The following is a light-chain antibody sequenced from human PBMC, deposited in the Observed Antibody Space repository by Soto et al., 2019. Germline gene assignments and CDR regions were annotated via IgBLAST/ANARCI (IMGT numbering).Light chain of an antibody. V-gene: IGKV1-9*01. Sequence: DIQLTQSPSFLSASVGDRVTITCRASQGISSYLAWYQQKPAKAPKLLIYAAYTLQSGVPSRFSGSGSGTEVTLTISCLQPEDFATYYCQQLNSYPLTFGGGTKVEIK. J-gene: IGKJ4*01. CDR3: QQLNSYPLT. CDR2: AAY. CDR1: QGISSY.